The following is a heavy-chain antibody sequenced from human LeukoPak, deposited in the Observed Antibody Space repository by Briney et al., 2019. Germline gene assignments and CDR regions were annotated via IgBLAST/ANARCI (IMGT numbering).Heavy chain of an antibody. D-gene: IGHD3-3*01. CDR2: INPSGGST. CDR1: GYTFTSYY. V-gene: IGHV1-46*01. Sequence: GASVKVSCKASGYTFTSYYMHWVRQAPGQGLEWMGIINPSGGSTSYAQKFQGRVTMTRDTSTSTVYMELSSLRSEDTAVYYCAIDSYYDFLSGYYTLTFDYWGQGTLVTVSS. CDR3: AIDSYYDFLSGYYTLTFDY. J-gene: IGHJ4*02.